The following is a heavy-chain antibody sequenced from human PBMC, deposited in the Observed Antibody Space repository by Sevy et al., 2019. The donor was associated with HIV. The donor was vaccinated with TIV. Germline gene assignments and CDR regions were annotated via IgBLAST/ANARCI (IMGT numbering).Heavy chain of an antibody. Sequence: GGSLRLSCAASGFTFSSYSMNWVHQAPGKGLEWVSSISSSSSYIYYADSVKGRFTISRDNAKNSLYLQMNSLRAEDTAVYYCARDVVQVRGVISHYFDYWGQRTLVTVSS. CDR1: GFTFSSYS. V-gene: IGHV3-21*01. CDR3: ARDVVQVRGVISHYFDY. J-gene: IGHJ4*02. D-gene: IGHD3-10*01. CDR2: ISSSSSYI.